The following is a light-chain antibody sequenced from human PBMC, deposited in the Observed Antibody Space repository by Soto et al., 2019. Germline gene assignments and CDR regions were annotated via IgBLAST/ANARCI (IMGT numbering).Light chain of an antibody. CDR1: QTISTW. Sequence: DTPMTQSPSTLSASVGDRVTITCRASQTISTWLAWYQHKPGKAPNLLIYDASTLMSGVPSRFSGSGSGTEFTLTISSLQPGDFATYYCQQSETYPLTFGQGTDWRL. J-gene: IGKJ5*01. V-gene: IGKV1-5*01. CDR2: DAS. CDR3: QQSETYPLT.